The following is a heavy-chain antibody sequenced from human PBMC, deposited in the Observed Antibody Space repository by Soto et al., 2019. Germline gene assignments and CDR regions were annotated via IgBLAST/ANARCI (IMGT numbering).Heavy chain of an antibody. CDR3: AHSLIGYYYDSSGSNWFDP. D-gene: IGHD3-22*01. J-gene: IGHJ5*02. CDR1: GFSLSTSGVG. Sequence: QITLKESGPTLVKPTQTLTLTCTFSGFSLSTSGVGVGWIRQPPGKALEWLALIYWDDDKRYRPSLKSRLTNTKDTSKNQVVLTMTNMDHVDTAAYYCAHSLIGYYYDSSGSNWFDPWGQGTLVTVSS. CDR2: IYWDDDK. V-gene: IGHV2-5*02.